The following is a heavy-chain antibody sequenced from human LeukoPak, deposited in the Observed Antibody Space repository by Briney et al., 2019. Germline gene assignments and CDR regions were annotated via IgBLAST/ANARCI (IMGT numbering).Heavy chain of an antibody. CDR2: INPNSGGT. CDR3: GRVGVVAGLRYHYYYGMGV. CDR1: GYTFTGYY. D-gene: IGHD2-15*01. Sequence: GASVKVSCKASGYTFTGYYMHWVRQAPGQGLEWMGWINPNSGGTNYAQKFQGRVTMTRDTSISTAYMELSRLRSDDTAVYYCGRVGVVAGLRYHYYYGMGVWGQGTTVTVSS. V-gene: IGHV1-2*02. J-gene: IGHJ6*02.